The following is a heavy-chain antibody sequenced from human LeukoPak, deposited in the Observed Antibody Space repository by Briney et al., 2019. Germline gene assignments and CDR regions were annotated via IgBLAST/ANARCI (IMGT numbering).Heavy chain of an antibody. CDR1: GIIFGSHG. D-gene: IGHD2-21*01. V-gene: IGHV3-23*01. CDR3: ARAYDKAYDY. CDR2: IRPNGDRT. Sequence: GGSLRLSCAASGIIFGSHGMAWVRQAPGKGLEWVSSIRPNGDRTFYADFVKGRFTISRDNSKNTVSLHMNSLRAEDSAIYRCARAYDKAYDYWGQGTLATVSS. J-gene: IGHJ4*02.